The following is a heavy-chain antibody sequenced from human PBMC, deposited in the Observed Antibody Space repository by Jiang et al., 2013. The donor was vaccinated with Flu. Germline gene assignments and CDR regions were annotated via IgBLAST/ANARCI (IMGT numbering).Heavy chain of an antibody. Sequence: PGLVKPSETLSLTCAVSGGSVSSGSYYWSWIRQPPGKGLEWIGYIYYSGSTTYNPSLKSRVTLSVDTSKNQFSLMLTSVTPADTAVYYCARDPYSYGPIDYWGQGTLVTVSS. V-gene: IGHV4-61*01. J-gene: IGHJ4*02. CDR2: IYYSGST. CDR1: GGSVSSGSYY. CDR3: ARDPYSYGPIDY. D-gene: IGHD5-18*01.